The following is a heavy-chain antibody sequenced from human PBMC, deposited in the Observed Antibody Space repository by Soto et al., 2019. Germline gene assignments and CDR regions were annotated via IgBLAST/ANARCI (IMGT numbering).Heavy chain of an antibody. V-gene: IGHV3-73*01. CDR3: ARPRGSGDY. Sequence: GGSLRLSCAASGFTLSGSAMHWVRQAPGKGLEWVGRIRSKANSHATAYAASVNGRFTISRDDSKNTAYLQMNSLRTEDTAVYYCARPRGSGDYWGQGTLVTVSS. CDR2: IRSKANSHAT. CDR1: GFTLSGSA. J-gene: IGHJ4*02. D-gene: IGHD3-10*01.